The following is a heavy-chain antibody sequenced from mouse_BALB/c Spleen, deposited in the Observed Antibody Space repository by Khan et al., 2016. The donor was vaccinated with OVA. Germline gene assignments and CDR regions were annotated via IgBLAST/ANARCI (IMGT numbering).Heavy chain of an antibody. Sequence: VQLQQSGTVLARPGTSVKMSCKASGYSFTSYWIHWVKQRPGQGLEWIGTIYPGISDTRYNQKFKAKATLTAVTSASTAYMELSGLTYEDSAVYFCARSFASYYFDYWGQGTTLTVSS. V-gene: IGHV1-5*01. CDR2: IYPGISDT. CDR1: GYSFTSYW. CDR3: ARSFASYYFDY. J-gene: IGHJ2*01.